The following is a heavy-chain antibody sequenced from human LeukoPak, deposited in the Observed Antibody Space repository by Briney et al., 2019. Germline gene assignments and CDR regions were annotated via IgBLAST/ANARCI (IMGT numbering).Heavy chain of an antibody. D-gene: IGHD1-26*01. CDR1: GYTFTSYD. CDR3: ARVPVGYHDAFDI. J-gene: IGHJ3*02. CDR2: MNPNSGNT. Sequence: GASVKVSCKASGYTFTSYDINWVRQATGQGLEWMGWMNPNSGNTGYAQKFQGRVTMTRNTSISTAYMELSSLRSEGTAVYYCARVPVGYHDAFDIWGQGTMVTVSS. V-gene: IGHV1-8*01.